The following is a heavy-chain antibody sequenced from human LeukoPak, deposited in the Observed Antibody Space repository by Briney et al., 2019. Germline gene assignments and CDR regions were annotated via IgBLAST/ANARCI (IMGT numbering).Heavy chain of an antibody. D-gene: IGHD1-26*01. V-gene: IGHV3-7*01. CDR3: ARDVGAPDY. CDR2: IKQDGSEK. Sequence: GGSLRLSCAASGFTFSNYWMTWVRQAPGKGLEWVANIKQDGSEKYYVDSVKGRFTISRDNAMNSLFLQMNSLRAEDTAVYYCARDVGAPDYWGQGTLVTVSS. J-gene: IGHJ4*02. CDR1: GFTFSNYW.